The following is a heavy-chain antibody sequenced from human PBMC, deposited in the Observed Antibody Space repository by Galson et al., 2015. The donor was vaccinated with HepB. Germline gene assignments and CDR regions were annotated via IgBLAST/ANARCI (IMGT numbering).Heavy chain of an antibody. CDR2: IDWDDDK. J-gene: IGHJ6*02. Sequence: PALVKPTQTLTLTCTFSGFSLSTSGMCVSWIRQPPGKALEWLARIDWDDDKYYSTSLKTRLTISKDTSKNQVVLTMTNMDPVDTATYYCAQTKVATNYYGMDVWGQGTTVTVSS. CDR3: AQTKVATNYYGMDV. CDR1: GFSLSTSGMC. V-gene: IGHV2-70*11. D-gene: IGHD5-12*01.